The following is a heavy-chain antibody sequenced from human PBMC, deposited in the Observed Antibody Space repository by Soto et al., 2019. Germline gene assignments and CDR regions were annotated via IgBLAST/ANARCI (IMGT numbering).Heavy chain of an antibody. Sequence: QILSLTGTASGGCMSHGGYSSSRLRQHPGKGLEWIGYIYYSGTTYYNPSLKSRVTISVDTSKNQFSLKLSYVTAADTAVYYCARSRRDYGDYNWCDPWGQGTMVTLSS. V-gene: IGHV4-31*03. D-gene: IGHD4-17*01. CDR1: GGCMSHGGYS. CDR3: ARSRRDYGDYNWCDP. J-gene: IGHJ5*02. CDR2: IYYSGTT.